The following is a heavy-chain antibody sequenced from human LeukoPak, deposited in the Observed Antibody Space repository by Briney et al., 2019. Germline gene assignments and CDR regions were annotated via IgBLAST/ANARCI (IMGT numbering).Heavy chain of an antibody. J-gene: IGHJ3*02. CDR3: ASSGKYYDFWSGYSDAFDI. Sequence: GGSLRLSCAASGFTFSSYAMHWVRQAPGKGLEWVAVISYDGSNKYYADSVKGRFTISRDNSKNTLYLQMNSLRAEDTAVYYCASSGKYYDFWSGYSDAFDIWGQGTMVTVSS. D-gene: IGHD3-3*01. CDR2: ISYDGSNK. CDR1: GFTFSSYA. V-gene: IGHV3-30-3*01.